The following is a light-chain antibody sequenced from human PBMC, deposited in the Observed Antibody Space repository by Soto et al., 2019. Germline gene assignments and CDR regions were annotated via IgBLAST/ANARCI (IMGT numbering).Light chain of an antibody. CDR1: QSVSSN. CDR2: GAS. CDR3: QQLSSYPLT. V-gene: IGKV3D-15*01. J-gene: IGKJ5*01. Sequence: IVLTQSPATLSVSPGERATLSCRASQSVSSNLAWHQQRPGQAPRLLIYGASTRATGVPARFSGGGSGTEFTLTITSLQSEDFAVYWCQQLSSYPLTFGQGTRLEIK.